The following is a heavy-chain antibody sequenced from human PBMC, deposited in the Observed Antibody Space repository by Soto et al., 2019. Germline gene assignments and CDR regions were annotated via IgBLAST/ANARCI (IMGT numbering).Heavy chain of an antibody. D-gene: IGHD3-10*01. CDR2: FSGSGDGS. Sequence: EVQLLESGGGLVQPGGSLRLSCAASGFSFSIYAMTWVRQAPGKGLEWVSTFSGSGDGSYCADSVKGRFTISRDNSKNTLYLQMNSLRAEDTALYYCAKPYYYGSGTGPDAFDIWGLGTMVTVSS. CDR3: AKPYYYGSGTGPDAFDI. J-gene: IGHJ3*02. V-gene: IGHV3-23*01. CDR1: GFSFSIYA.